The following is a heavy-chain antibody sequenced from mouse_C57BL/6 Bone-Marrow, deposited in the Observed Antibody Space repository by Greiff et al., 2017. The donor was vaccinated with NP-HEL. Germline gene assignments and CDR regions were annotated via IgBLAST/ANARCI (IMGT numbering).Heavy chain of an antibody. Sequence: FPGNKLEYIGYTFYSGITYYNPSLESRTYITRDTSKNQFSLKLSSVTTEDTATYYCAREIYYGNSRYFDVWGTGTTVTVSS. V-gene: IGHV3-3*01. J-gene: IGHJ1*03. D-gene: IGHD2-1*01. CDR3: AREIYYGNSRYFDV. CDR2: TFYSGIT.